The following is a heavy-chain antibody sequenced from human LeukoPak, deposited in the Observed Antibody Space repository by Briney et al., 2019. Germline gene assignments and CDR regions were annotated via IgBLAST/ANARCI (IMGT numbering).Heavy chain of an antibody. D-gene: IGHD6-6*01. J-gene: IGHJ4*02. CDR1: GGSFSGYY. V-gene: IGHV4-34*01. CDR2: INHSGST. Sequence: SETLSLTCAVYGGSFSGYYWSWIRQPPGKGLEWIGEINHSGSTNYNPSLKSRVTISVDTSKNQFSLKLSSVTAADTAVCYCARIAARPALADSWGQGTLVTVSS. CDR3: ARIAARPALADS.